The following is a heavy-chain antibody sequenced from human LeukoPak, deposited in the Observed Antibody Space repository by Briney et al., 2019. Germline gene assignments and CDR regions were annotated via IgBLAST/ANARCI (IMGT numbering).Heavy chain of an antibody. CDR2: IIPIFGTA. Sequence: SVKVSCKASGGTYSSYAISWVRQAPGQGLEWMGGIIPIFGTANYAQKFQGRVTITADESTSTAYMELSSLRSEDTAVYYCAREDGGYGDYGISPDAFDIWGQGTMVTVSS. D-gene: IGHD4-17*01. CDR3: AREDGGYGDYGISPDAFDI. V-gene: IGHV1-69*01. J-gene: IGHJ3*02. CDR1: GGTYSSYA.